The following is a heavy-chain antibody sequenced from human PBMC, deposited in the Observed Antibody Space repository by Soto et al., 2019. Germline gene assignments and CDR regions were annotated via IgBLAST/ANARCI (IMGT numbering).Heavy chain of an antibody. D-gene: IGHD1-26*01. CDR2: IYYRGTA. J-gene: IGHJ6*03. CDR1: GGSITGGFSY. V-gene: IGHV4-31*03. Sequence: QLQLRESGPGLVQPAQTLSLTCTVAGGSITGGFSYWTWVRQHPGKGLEWVGHIYYRGTAYYNPSLKSRVALSVVPSQNRFSLKLSSVTAADTAIYFCARSLPGGTVFYMDIWGEGNTVTVSS. CDR3: ARSLPGGTVFYMDI.